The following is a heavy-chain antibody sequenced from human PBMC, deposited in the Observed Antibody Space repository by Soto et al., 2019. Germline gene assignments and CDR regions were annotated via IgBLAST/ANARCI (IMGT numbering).Heavy chain of an antibody. CDR3: ARSRDYDSSGYYSGPFFDY. CDR1: GGSISSYY. V-gene: IGHV4-59*01. D-gene: IGHD3-22*01. CDR2: IYYSGST. Sequence: SETLSLTCTVSGGSISSYYWSWIRQPPGKGLGWIGYIYYSGSTNYNPSLKSRVTISVDTSKNQFSLKLSSVTAADTAVYYCARSRDYDSSGYYSGPFFDYWGQGTLVTVSS. J-gene: IGHJ4*02.